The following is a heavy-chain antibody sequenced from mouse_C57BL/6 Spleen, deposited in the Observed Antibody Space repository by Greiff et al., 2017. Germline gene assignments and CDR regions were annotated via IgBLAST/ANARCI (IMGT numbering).Heavy chain of an antibody. D-gene: IGHD1-1*01. V-gene: IGHV5-16*01. CDR1: GFTFSDYY. CDR2: INYDGSST. Sequence: EVMLVESEGGLVQPGSSMKLSCTASGFTFSDYYMAWVRQVPEKGLEWVANINYDGSSTYYLDSLKSRFIISRDNAKNILYLQMSSLKSEDTATYYWAREAPITTVVGDWYFDVWGTGTTVTVSS. CDR3: AREAPITTVVGDWYFDV. J-gene: IGHJ1*03.